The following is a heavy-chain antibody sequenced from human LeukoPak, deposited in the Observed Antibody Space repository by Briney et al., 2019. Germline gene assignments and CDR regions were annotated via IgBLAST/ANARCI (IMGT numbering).Heavy chain of an antibody. V-gene: IGHV4-61*02. CDR3: ARGPFLYRDAFDI. D-gene: IGHD3-16*01. Sequence: SETLSLTCTVSGGSISSGNYYWSWIRQPAGKGLEWIGRIFATGSTDYNPSLKSRITISVDTSKNQFSLKLSSVTAADTAMYFCARGPFLYRDAFDIWGQGTMVTVSS. CDR1: GGSISSGNYY. CDR2: IFATGST. J-gene: IGHJ3*02.